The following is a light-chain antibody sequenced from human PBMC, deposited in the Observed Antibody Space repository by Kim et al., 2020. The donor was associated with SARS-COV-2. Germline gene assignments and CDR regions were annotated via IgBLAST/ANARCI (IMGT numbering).Light chain of an antibody. Sequence: DIVMTQSPDSLAVSLGERATINCKSSQSILYSSNNKNYVAWYQQKPGQPPKLLIYWASTRESGVPDRFSGSGSGTDFTLTISSLQAEDVAFYYCHQYYSIPPYTFGGVTKVDIK. CDR2: WAS. J-gene: IGKJ4*01. V-gene: IGKV4-1*01. CDR3: HQYYSIPPYT. CDR1: QSILYSSNNKNY.